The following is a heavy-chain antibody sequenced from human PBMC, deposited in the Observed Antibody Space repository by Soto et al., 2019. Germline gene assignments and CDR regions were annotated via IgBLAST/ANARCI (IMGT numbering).Heavy chain of an antibody. J-gene: IGHJ4*02. D-gene: IGHD4-17*01. Sequence: EVQLVESGGGLVKPGGSLRLSCTASGFTFSSYNMNWVRQAPGKGLEWVSYISTWSSYSFYADSVKGRFTISRDNSENSLYLQLDSLRDEDTAVYYCARASHDYGALDYWCQGALVTVSS. CDR1: GFTFSSYN. CDR2: ISTWSSYS. CDR3: ARASHDYGALDY. V-gene: IGHV3-21*02.